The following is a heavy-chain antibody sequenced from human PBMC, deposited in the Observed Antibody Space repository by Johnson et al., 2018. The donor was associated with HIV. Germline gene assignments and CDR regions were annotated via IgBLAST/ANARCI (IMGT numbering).Heavy chain of an antibody. V-gene: IGHV3-74*02. CDR2: INSDGSST. CDR3: ARAIDQGYSSGWSSDVYDI. CDR1: GFNFDDYA. D-gene: IGHD6-19*01. J-gene: IGHJ3*02. Sequence: VQLVESGGGLVQPGRSLRLSCAASGFNFDDYAMHWVRQGPGKGLVWVSRINSDGSSTSYADSVKGRFTISRDNAKNTLYLQMNSLRVEDTAVYYCARAIDQGYSSGWSSDVYDIWGQGTMVTVSS.